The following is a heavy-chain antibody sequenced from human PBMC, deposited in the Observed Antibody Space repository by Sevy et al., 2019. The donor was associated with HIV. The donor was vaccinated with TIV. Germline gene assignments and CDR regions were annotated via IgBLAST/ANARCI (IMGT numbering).Heavy chain of an antibody. V-gene: IGHV1-69*13. CDR3: ARRRRLSGGNDYYYYYGMDV. D-gene: IGHD2-15*01. CDR2: IIPMFGTA. J-gene: IGHJ6*02. CDR1: GGTFSSDA. Sequence: ASVKVSCKASGGTFSSDAISWVRQAPGQGLEWMGGIIPMFGTANYAQKFQRRVTITADESTSTAYMDLSSLRSEDTAVYYCARRRRLSGGNDYYYYYGMDVWGQGTTVTVSS.